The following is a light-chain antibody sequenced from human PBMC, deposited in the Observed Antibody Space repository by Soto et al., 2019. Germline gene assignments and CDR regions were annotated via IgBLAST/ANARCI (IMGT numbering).Light chain of an antibody. V-gene: IGKV3-20*01. J-gene: IGKJ3*01. CDR3: QYYGSSVFT. CDR1: HSVSGSY. CDR2: GAS. Sequence: EVVLTQSPGTLSLSPGERATLSCRASHSVSGSYLTWYQQKPGQAPRLLIYGASSRATGIPDRFSGSGSGTDFTLTISRLEPEDFALYYCQYYGSSVFTFGAGTKVDIK.